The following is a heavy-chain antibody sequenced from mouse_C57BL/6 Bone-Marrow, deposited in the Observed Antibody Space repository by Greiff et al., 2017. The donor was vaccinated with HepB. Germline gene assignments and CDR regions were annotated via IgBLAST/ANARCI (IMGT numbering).Heavy chain of an antibody. V-gene: IGHV1-81*01. Sequence: VQLQQSGAELARPGASVKLSCKASGYTFTSYGISWVKQRTGQGLEWIGEIYPRSGNTYYNEKFKGKATLTADKSSSTAYMELRSLTSEDSAVYFCARPSYSNYDWYFDVGGTGTTVTVSA. CDR2: IYPRSGNT. D-gene: IGHD2-5*01. J-gene: IGHJ1*03. CDR3: ARPSYSNYDWYFDV. CDR1: GYTFTSYG.